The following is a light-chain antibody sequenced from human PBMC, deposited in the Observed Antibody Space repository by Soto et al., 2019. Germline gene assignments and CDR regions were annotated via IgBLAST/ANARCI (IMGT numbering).Light chain of an antibody. CDR2: WAS. V-gene: IGKV4-1*01. Sequence: EIVMTQSPDSLAVSLGERATINCKSSQSVLYSSNNRNYLAWYQQKRGQAPKLLIYWASTRESRVPDRFSGSGSGTDFTLTISSLQAEDVAVYYCQQYYRTPPYTFGQGTQLESK. CDR1: QSVLYSSNNRNY. CDR3: QQYYRTPPYT. J-gene: IGKJ2*01.